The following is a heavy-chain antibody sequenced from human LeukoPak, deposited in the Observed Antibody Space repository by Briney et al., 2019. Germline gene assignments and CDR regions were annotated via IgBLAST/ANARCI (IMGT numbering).Heavy chain of an antibody. CDR1: GYTLTELS. D-gene: IGHD2-2*02. CDR3: ATAAAIGFRNAFDI. V-gene: IGHV1-24*01. Sequence: ASVKVSRKVSGYTLTELSMHWVRQAPGKGLVWMGGFDPEDGETIYAQKFQGRVTMTEDTSTDTAYMELSSLRSEDTAVYYCATAAAIGFRNAFDIWGQGTMVTVSS. J-gene: IGHJ3*02. CDR2: FDPEDGET.